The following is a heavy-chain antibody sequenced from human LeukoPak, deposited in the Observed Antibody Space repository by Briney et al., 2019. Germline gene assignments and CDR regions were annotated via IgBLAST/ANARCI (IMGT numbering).Heavy chain of an antibody. Sequence: GGSLRLSCVASGFTFDNYAMNWVRQAPGKGLEWVSTISGTGSRIYYADSVKGRFIISRDNSKNTFYLQMNSLRAEDTALYHCAKDLDDILSGYWGMDVWGQGTTVTVSS. J-gene: IGHJ6*02. CDR1: GFTFDNYA. V-gene: IGHV3-23*01. CDR3: AKDLDDILSGYWGMDV. D-gene: IGHD3-9*01. CDR2: ISGTGSRI.